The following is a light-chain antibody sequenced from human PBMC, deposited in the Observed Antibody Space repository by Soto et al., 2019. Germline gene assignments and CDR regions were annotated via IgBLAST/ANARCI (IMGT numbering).Light chain of an antibody. J-gene: IGLJ1*01. CDR2: DVS. Sequence: QSVLTQPASVSGSPGQSITISCTGTSSDIGGYNYVSWYQQHPGKAPKLMIYDVSNRPSGVSNRFSGSKSGNTASLTISGLQAEDEADYYCISYTRSSTYVFGTGTKLTV. CDR1: SSDIGGYNY. V-gene: IGLV2-14*01. CDR3: ISYTRSSTYV.